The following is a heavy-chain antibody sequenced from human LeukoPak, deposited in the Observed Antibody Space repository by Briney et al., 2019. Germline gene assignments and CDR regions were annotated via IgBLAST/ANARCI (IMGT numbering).Heavy chain of an antibody. J-gene: IGHJ4*02. CDR1: GFTFSSYA. D-gene: IGHD2-2*01. CDR3: AKDGALWDIVVVPAATHYY. V-gene: IGHV3-30*02. Sequence: GGSLRLSCAASGFTFSSYAMHWVRQAPGKGLEWVAFIRYDGSNKYYADSVKGRFTISRDNSKNTLYLQMNSLRAEDTAVYYCAKDGALWDIVVVPAATHYYWGQGTLVTVSS. CDR2: IRYDGSNK.